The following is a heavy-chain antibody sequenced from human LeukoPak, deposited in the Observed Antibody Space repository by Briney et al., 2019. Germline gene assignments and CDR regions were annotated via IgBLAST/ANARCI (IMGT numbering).Heavy chain of an antibody. V-gene: IGHV4-34*01. CDR3: ARGRGQYDILTGYYLRSPNYYYMDV. CDR2: INHSGST. D-gene: IGHD3-9*01. J-gene: IGHJ6*03. Sequence: SETLSLTCAVYGGSFSGYYWSWIRQPPGKGLEWIGKINHSGSTNYNPSLKSRVTISVDTSKNQFSLKLSSVTAADTAVYYCARGRGQYDILTGYYLRSPNYYYMDVWGKGTTVTVSS. CDR1: GGSFSGYY.